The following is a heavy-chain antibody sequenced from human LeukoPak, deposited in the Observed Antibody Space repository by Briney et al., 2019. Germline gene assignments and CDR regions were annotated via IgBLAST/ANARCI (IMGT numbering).Heavy chain of an antibody. Sequence: GRSLRLSCAASGFTFSSYGMHWVRQAPGKGLEWVAVISYDGSNKYYADSVKGRFTISRDNSKNTLYLQMNGLRAEDTAVYYFAKSHYRGFGELFSNFDYWGQGTLVTVSS. CDR3: AKSHYRGFGELFSNFDY. D-gene: IGHD3-10*01. V-gene: IGHV3-30*18. CDR2: ISYDGSNK. CDR1: GFTFSSYG. J-gene: IGHJ4*02.